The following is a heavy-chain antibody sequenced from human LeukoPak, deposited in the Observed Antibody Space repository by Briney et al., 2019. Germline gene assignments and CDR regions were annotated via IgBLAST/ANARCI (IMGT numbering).Heavy chain of an antibody. J-gene: IGHJ4*02. CDR2: INWNGGST. D-gene: IGHD2-15*01. Sequence: GGSLRLSCAASGFTFDDYGMSWVRQAPGKGLEWVSGINWNGGSTGYADYVKGRFTISRDNAKNSLYLQMNSLRAEDTALYYCARVLGYCSGGSCYSNYFNYWGQGTLVTVSS. CDR1: GFTFDDYG. V-gene: IGHV3-20*04. CDR3: ARVLGYCSGGSCYSNYFNY.